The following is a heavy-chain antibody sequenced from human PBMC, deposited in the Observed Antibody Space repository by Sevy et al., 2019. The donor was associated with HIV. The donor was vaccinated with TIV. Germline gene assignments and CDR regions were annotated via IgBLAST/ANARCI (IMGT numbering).Heavy chain of an antibody. J-gene: IGHJ3*02. CDR3: GSGSRVGHAFDI. CDR1: GFTFSSYS. V-gene: IGHV3-21*01. D-gene: IGHD1-26*01. CDR2: ISSRSSYI. Sequence: GGSLRLSCAASGFTFSSYSMNWVRQAPGKGLEWVSSISSRSSYIYYADSVKGRFTISRDNAKNSLYLQMNSLRAEDTAVYYCGSGSRVGHAFDIWVQGTMVTVSS.